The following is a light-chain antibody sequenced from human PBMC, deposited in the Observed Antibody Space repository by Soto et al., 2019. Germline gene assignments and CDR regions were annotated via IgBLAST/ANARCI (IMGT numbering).Light chain of an antibody. V-gene: IGLV1-47*01. CDR3: AAWDDSLHVV. CDR1: SSNIGSNY. J-gene: IGLJ2*01. Sequence: QSVLTQPPSASGTPGQRVTISCSGSSSNIGSNYVYWYQQLPGTAPKLLIYRNNQRPSGVPDRFSGSKSGTSASLAISGLRYEDDDDYSCAAWDDSLHVVFGGGTKLTVL. CDR2: RNN.